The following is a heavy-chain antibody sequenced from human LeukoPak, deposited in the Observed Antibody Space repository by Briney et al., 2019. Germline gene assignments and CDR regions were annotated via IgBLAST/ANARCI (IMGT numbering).Heavy chain of an antibody. CDR3: ARDGRIAARSFDY. CDR2: IYYSGST. D-gene: IGHD6-6*01. Sequence: PSETLSLTCTVSGGSISSYYWSWIRQPPGKGLEWIGYIYYSGSTNYNPSLKSRVTISVDTSKNQFSLKLSSVTAADTAVYYCARDGRIAARSFDYWGQGTLVTVSS. J-gene: IGHJ4*02. CDR1: GGSISSYY. V-gene: IGHV4-59*01.